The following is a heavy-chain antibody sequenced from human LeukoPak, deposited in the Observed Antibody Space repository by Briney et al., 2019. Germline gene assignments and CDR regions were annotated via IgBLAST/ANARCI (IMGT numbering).Heavy chain of an antibody. J-gene: IGHJ4*02. Sequence: SESLSLTCTVSGGSISSYYWSWIRQPAGKGLEWIGRIYISGSTNYNPSLKSRVTMSVDTSKNQFSLKLSSVTAADTAVYYCARDRGTWNDDGFDYWGQGTLVTVSS. CDR1: GGSISSYY. CDR3: ARDRGTWNDDGFDY. D-gene: IGHD1-1*01. V-gene: IGHV4-4*07. CDR2: IYISGST.